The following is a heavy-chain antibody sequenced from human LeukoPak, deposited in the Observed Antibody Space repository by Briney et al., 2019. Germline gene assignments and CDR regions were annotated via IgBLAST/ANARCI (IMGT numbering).Heavy chain of an antibody. CDR2: IYSGGST. V-gene: IGHV3-66*02. CDR3: ARDPENTYCGGDCYDSHFDY. Sequence: GGSLRLSCAASGFTVSSNYMSWVRQAPGKGLEWVSVIYSGGSTYYADSVKGRFTISRDNSKNTLYLQMNSLRAEDTAVYYCARDPENTYCGGDCYDSHFDYWGQGTLVTVSS. D-gene: IGHD2-21*01. J-gene: IGHJ4*02. CDR1: GFTVSSNY.